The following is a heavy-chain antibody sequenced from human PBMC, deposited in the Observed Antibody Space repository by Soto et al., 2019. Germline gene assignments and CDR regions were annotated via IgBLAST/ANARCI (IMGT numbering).Heavy chain of an antibody. D-gene: IGHD4-17*01. CDR3: AAQVTTVTPSDWYFDL. CDR2: INPSGGST. V-gene: IGHV1-46*01. Sequence: ASVKVSCKASETTSPSSYMHWVRKAPGQGLEWMGIINPSGGSTSYAQKFQGRVTMTRDTSTSTVYMELSSLRSEDTAVYYCAAQVTTVTPSDWYFDLWGRGTLVTVSS. CDR1: ETTSPSSY. J-gene: IGHJ2*01.